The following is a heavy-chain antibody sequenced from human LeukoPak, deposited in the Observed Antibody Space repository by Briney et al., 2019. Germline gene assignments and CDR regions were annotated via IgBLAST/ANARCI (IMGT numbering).Heavy chain of an antibody. CDR2: ISGSGGST. CDR1: GFTFSSYA. J-gene: IGHJ4*02. Sequence: GGSLRLSCAASGFTFSSYAMSWVRQAPGKGLEWVSAISGSGGSTYYPDSVKGRFTISRDNSKNTLYLQMNSLRAEDTAVYYCAKGHAIYSSGYYYNYWGQGTLVTVSS. D-gene: IGHD3-22*01. V-gene: IGHV3-23*01. CDR3: AKGHAIYSSGYYYNY.